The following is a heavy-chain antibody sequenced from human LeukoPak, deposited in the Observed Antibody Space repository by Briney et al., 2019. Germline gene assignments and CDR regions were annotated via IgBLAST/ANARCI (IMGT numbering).Heavy chain of an antibody. CDR3: ARMPYCSSTSCANYYYYYGMDV. CDR2: IYYSGST. V-gene: IGHV4-59*01. D-gene: IGHD2-2*01. CDR1: GGSISSYY. J-gene: IGHJ6*02. Sequence: PSETLSLTCTVSGGSISSYYWSWIRQPPGKGLEWIGYIYYSGSTNYNPSLKSRVTISVDTSKNQFSLKLSSVTAADTAAYYCARMPYCSSTSCANYYYYYGMDVWGQGTTVTVSS.